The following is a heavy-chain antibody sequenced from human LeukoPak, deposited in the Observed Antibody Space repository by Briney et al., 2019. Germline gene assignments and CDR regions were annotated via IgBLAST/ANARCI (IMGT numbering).Heavy chain of an antibody. CDR3: AKDHDYYASGPI. CDR1: GLTFSSYA. J-gene: IGHJ3*02. V-gene: IGHV3-23*01. CDR2: ISGSGGST. D-gene: IGHD3-10*01. Sequence: GGSLRLSCAAAGLTFSSYAMSWVRQAPGKGLEWVSAISGSGGSTYYADSVKGRLTISRDNSKNTLYLQMNSLRAEDTAVYYCAKDHDYYASGPIWGQGTMVTVSS.